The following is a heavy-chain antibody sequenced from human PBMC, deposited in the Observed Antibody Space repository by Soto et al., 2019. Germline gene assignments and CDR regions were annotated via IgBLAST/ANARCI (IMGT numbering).Heavy chain of an antibody. CDR1: GGSFSGYY. J-gene: IGHJ4*02. D-gene: IGHD3-10*01. Sequence: SETLSLTCAVYGGSFSGYYWSWIRQPPGKGLEWIGEINHSGSTNYNPSLKSRVTISVDTSKNQFSLKLSSVTAADTAVYYCAGVMVRGVIAYWGQGTLVTVSS. CDR2: INHSGST. V-gene: IGHV4-34*01. CDR3: AGVMVRGVIAY.